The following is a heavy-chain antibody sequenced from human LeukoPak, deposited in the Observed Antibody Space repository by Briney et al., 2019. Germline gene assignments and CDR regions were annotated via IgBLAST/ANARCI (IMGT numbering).Heavy chain of an antibody. CDR1: GGSISSGGYY. CDR3: SRVRAASAKYNWFDP. J-gene: IGHJ5*02. D-gene: IGHD6-13*01. V-gene: IGHV4-31*03. Sequence: PSETLSLTCTVSGGSISSGGYYWSWIRQHPGMGLEWIGYIYYSRSNYYNSPPKPRLTISVDTSNNQFSLKLSSVTAADTAVYYCSRVRAASAKYNWFDPWGQGTLVTVSS. CDR2: IYYSRSN.